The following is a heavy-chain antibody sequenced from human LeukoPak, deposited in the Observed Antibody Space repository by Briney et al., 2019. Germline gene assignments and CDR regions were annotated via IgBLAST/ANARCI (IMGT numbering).Heavy chain of an antibody. D-gene: IGHD2-2*01. Sequence: GGSLRLSCAASGFTFSSYWMSWVRQAPGKGLEWVANIKQDGSEKYYVDSVKGRFTISRDNAKNSLYLQTNSLRAEDTAVYYCARGGDIVVVQAYLYAEYFQHWGQGTLVTVSS. V-gene: IGHV3-7*03. CDR1: GFTFSSYW. CDR3: ARGGDIVVVQAYLYAEYFQH. CDR2: IKQDGSEK. J-gene: IGHJ1*01.